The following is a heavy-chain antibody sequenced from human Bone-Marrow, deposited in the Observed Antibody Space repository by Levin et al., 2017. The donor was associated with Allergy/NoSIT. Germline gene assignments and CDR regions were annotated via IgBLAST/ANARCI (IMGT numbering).Heavy chain of an antibody. CDR2: ISPIFDAA. D-gene: IGHD3/OR15-3a*01. CDR3: AIDWRTGPFDS. Sequence: SVKVSCKASGGTFVTYTISWLRQAPGQGLEWMGGISPIFDAANYAQKFQGRVTITADKSTTTAYMALTNLRSDDTAVYYCAIDWRTGPFDSWGQGTLVTVSS. V-gene: IGHV1-69*06. CDR1: GGTFVTYT. J-gene: IGHJ4*02.